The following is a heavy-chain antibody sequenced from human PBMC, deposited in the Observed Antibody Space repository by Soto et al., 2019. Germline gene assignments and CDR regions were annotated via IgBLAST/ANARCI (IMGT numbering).Heavy chain of an antibody. CDR1: GGSISSYY. D-gene: IGHD1-7*01. CDR2: IYYSGST. Sequence: SETLSLTCTVSGGSISSYYWSWIRQPPGKGLEWIGYIYYSGSTNYNPSLKSRVTISVDTSKNQFSLKLSSVTAADTAVYYCARHGTAGTTNFDYWGQGTLVTVSS. V-gene: IGHV4-59*08. J-gene: IGHJ4*02. CDR3: ARHGTAGTTNFDY.